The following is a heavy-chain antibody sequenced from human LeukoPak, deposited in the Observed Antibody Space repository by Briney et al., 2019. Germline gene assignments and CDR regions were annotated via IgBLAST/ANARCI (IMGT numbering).Heavy chain of an antibody. CDR3: ARFASAGSPDDY. CDR1: GGSFSGYY. CDR2: INHSGST. D-gene: IGHD1-14*01. J-gene: IGHJ4*02. V-gene: IGHV4-34*01. Sequence: SETLSLTCAVYGGSFSGYYWSWIRQPPGRGLEWIGEINHSGSTNYNPSLKSRVTIPVDTSKNQFSLKLSSVTAADTAVYYCARFASAGSPDDYWGQGTLVTVSS.